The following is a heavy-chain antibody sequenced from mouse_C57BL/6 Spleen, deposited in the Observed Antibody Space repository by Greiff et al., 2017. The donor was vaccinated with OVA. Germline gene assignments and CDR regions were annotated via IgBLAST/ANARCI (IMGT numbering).Heavy chain of an antibody. CDR2: IYPGSGST. J-gene: IGHJ1*03. CDR1: GYTFTSYW. CDR3: AITTVVAEGYFDV. Sequence: VQLQQPGAELVKPGASVKMSCKASGYTFTSYWITWVKQRPGQGLEWIGDIYPGSGSTNYNEKFKSKATLTVDTSSSTAYMQLSSLTSEDSAVYYCAITTVVAEGYFDVWGTGTTVTVSS. V-gene: IGHV1-55*01. D-gene: IGHD1-1*01.